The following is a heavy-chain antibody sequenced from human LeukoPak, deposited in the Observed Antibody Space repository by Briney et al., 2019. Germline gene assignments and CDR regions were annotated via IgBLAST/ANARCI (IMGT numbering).Heavy chain of an antibody. CDR1: GFTFSSYG. CDR2: ISYDGSDK. D-gene: IGHD5-24*01. J-gene: IGHJ4*02. Sequence: PGGSRRLSCAASGFTFSSYGMHWVRQAPGKGLEWVALISYDGSDKGYADSVKGRFTISRDNSKNTLYLQMNSLRAEDTAVYYCAKAEIGYFDYWGQGTLVTVSS. V-gene: IGHV3-30*18. CDR3: AKAEIGYFDY.